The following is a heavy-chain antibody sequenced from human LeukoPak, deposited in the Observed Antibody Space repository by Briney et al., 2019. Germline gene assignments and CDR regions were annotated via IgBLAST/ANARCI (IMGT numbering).Heavy chain of an antibody. J-gene: IGHJ4*02. CDR1: GLTFISNY. CDR2: IYSGGST. CDR3: ARAESSGYYYAAY. V-gene: IGHV3-66*02. Sequence: GGPLNLSVEAPGLTFISNYMSGVGQPPGKGLNGVSVIYSGGSTYYADSVKGRFTISRDNSKNTLYLQMNSLRVEDTSVYYCARAESSGYYYAAYWGQGTLVTVSS. D-gene: IGHD3-22*01.